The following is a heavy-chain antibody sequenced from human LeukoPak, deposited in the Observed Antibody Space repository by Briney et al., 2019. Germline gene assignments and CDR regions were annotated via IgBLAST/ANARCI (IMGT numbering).Heavy chain of an antibody. CDR1: GYSFTSYW. D-gene: IGHD2-21*02. CDR3: ARLSRETYCGGDCFSPNDAFDI. V-gene: IGHV5-51*01. Sequence: GESLKISCKGSGYSFTSYWIGWVRQMPGKGLEWMGIIYPGDSDTRYSPSFQGQVTISADKSISTAYLQWSSLKASDTAMYYCARLSRETYCGGDCFSPNDAFDIWGQGTMVTVSS. CDR2: IYPGDSDT. J-gene: IGHJ3*02.